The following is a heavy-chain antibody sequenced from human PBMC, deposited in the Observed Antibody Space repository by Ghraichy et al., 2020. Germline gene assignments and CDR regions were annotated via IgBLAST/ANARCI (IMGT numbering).Heavy chain of an antibody. D-gene: IGHD1-14*01. CDR3: TRQSPGASGY. Sequence: GGSLRLSCAASGFTFNTYNMSWVRQAPGKGLEWISYISSSSNKIYYADSVKGRFTISRDNAKNSLYLQMNSLRDEDTGVYYCTRQSPGASGYWGQGTLVTVSS. V-gene: IGHV3-48*02. CDR2: ISSSSNKI. J-gene: IGHJ4*02. CDR1: GFTFNTYN.